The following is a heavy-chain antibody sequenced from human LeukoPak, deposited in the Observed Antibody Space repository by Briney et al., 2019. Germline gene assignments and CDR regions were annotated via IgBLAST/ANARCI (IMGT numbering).Heavy chain of an antibody. Sequence: PGGSLRLSCAASGFTFSSYAMHWVRQAPGKGLEWVSHISGSGGSTYFADSVKGRFTISRDNSKNTLYLQMNSLRAEDTAVYYCAKDLTYSSSSWFDYWGQGTLVTVSS. CDR3: AKDLTYSSSSWFDY. CDR1: GFTFSSYA. D-gene: IGHD6-6*01. CDR2: ISGSGGST. J-gene: IGHJ4*02. V-gene: IGHV3-23*01.